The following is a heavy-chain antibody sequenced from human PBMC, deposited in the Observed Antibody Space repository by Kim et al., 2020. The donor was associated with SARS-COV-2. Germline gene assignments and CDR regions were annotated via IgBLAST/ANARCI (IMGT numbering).Heavy chain of an antibody. CDR1: GFTFSDPS. V-gene: IGHV3-11*01. Sequence: GGSLRLSCAASGFTFSDPSMRWVRQAPGKGLEWVSCIIWSPTALYYADSVKGRFTTSRDNAKNSLSLQMNSLRAEDTAIYYCARDLWVGDTDFWYQDLWG. D-gene: IGHD3-10*01. J-gene: IGHJ2*01. CDR3: ARDLWVGDTDFWYQDL. CDR2: IIWSPTAL.